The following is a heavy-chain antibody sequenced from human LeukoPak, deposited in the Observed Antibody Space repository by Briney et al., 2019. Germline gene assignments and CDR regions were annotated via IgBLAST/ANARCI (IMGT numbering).Heavy chain of an antibody. D-gene: IGHD3-16*01. CDR2: IKQDGSEK. V-gene: IGHV3-7*01. CDR3: ARVREYVGFDY. CDR1: GFTFSSYW. J-gene: IGHJ4*02. Sequence: PGGCLRLSCAASGFTFSSYWMSWVRQAPGKGLEWVANIKQDGSEKYYVDSVKGRFTISRDNAKNSLYLQMNSLGAEDTAVYYCARVREYVGFDYWGQGTLVTVSS.